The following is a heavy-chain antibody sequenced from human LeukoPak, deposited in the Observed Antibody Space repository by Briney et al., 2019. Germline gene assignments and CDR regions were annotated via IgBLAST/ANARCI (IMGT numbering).Heavy chain of an antibody. Sequence: SETLSLTCTVSGGSITSHYWTWIRQPPGRGVEWIGYIYYSGSTNYNPSLQSRVAMAVDTSKNQFSLKLNSVTAADTAVYYCARMLTFGVSAFDIWGQGTMVTVSS. CDR2: IYYSGST. V-gene: IGHV4-59*11. D-gene: IGHD3-16*01. J-gene: IGHJ3*02. CDR3: ARMLTFGVSAFDI. CDR1: GGSITSHY.